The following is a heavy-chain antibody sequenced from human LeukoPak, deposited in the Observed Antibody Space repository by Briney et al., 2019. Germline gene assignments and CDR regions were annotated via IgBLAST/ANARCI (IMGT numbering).Heavy chain of an antibody. Sequence: GGSLRLSCAASGFTFKFYSMNWVRQAPGKGLEWVTYISSNTTTIYYADSVKGRFTISRDNAKNSLYLQMNSLRVEDTAVYYCVRVGTSFDIWGQGTMVTVSS. V-gene: IGHV3-48*01. CDR2: ISSNTTTI. CDR1: GFTFKFYS. D-gene: IGHD7-27*01. CDR3: VRVGTSFDI. J-gene: IGHJ3*02.